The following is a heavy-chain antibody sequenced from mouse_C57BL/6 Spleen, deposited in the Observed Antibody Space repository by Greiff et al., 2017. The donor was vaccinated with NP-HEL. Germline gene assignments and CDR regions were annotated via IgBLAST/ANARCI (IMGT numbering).Heavy chain of an antibody. Sequence: QVQLKQPGAELVMPGASVKLSCKASGYTFTSYWMHWVKQRPGQGLEWIGEIDPSDSYTNYNQKFKGKSTLTVDKSSSTAYMQLSSLTSEDSAVYYCAREIRHYFDYWGQGTTLTVSS. CDR3: AREIRHYFDY. V-gene: IGHV1-69*01. J-gene: IGHJ2*01. D-gene: IGHD1-2*01. CDR1: GYTFTSYW. CDR2: IDPSDSYT.